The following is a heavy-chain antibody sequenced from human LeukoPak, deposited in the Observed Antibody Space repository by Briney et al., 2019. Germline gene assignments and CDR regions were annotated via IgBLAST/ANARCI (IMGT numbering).Heavy chain of an antibody. CDR2: MYYSGTT. CDR1: GGSITSGSSY. Sequence: PSETLSLTCNVSGGSITSGSSYWGWIRQPPGKGLEWIGSMYYSGTTYYNPSLKSRVTISVDTSNTQFSLWLSSVTAADTAVYYCARHRYCSSTSCYEIFFDSWGQGTLVTVSS. J-gene: IGHJ4*02. V-gene: IGHV4-39*01. CDR3: ARHRYCSSTSCYEIFFDS. D-gene: IGHD2-2*01.